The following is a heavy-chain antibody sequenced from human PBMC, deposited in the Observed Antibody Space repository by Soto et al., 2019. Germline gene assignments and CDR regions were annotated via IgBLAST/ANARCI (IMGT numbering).Heavy chain of an antibody. CDR1: GYTFTSYC. CDR2: ISAYNGNT. Sequence: GASVKVSCKASGYTFTSYCISWVRQAPGQGLEWMGWISAYNGNTNYAQKLQGRVTMTTDTSTSTAYMELRSLRSDDTAVYYCARGRCGPAAMDGDLYCYYYYMDVWGKGTTVTVSS. CDR3: ARGRCGPAAMDGDLYCYYYYMDV. V-gene: IGHV1-18*01. D-gene: IGHD2-2*01. J-gene: IGHJ6*03.